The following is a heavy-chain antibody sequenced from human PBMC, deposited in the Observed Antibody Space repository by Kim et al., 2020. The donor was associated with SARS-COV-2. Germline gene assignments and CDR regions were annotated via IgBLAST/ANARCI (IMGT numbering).Heavy chain of an antibody. CDR1: GFTFRTDD. V-gene: IGHV3-33*06. D-gene: IGHD3-10*01. J-gene: IGHJ4*02. CDR3: VKVPHYASASLSDY. CDR2: IWYDGSRE. Sequence: GGSLRLSCVASGFTFRTDDIHWVRQTPGKGLEWVAVIWYDGSREFYADSVKGRFTISRDNSKNTADLQMNSLRVEDTGIYYCVKVPHYASASLSDYWGQG.